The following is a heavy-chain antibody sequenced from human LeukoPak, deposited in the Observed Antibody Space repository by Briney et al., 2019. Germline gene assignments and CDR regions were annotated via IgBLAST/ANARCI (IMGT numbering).Heavy chain of an antibody. CDR1: GFTFSSYS. J-gene: IGHJ4*02. CDR2: FGTRSTSV. D-gene: IGHD3-22*01. V-gene: IGHV3-21*01. Sequence: GGSLRLSCRASGFTFSSYSMNWIRQAPGKGLEWVSSFGTRSTSVYHAGSVKGRFAISRDNAKNSLYLQMNSLRAEDTALYYCAREVSEGFDFWGQGTLVTVSS. CDR3: AREVSEGFDF.